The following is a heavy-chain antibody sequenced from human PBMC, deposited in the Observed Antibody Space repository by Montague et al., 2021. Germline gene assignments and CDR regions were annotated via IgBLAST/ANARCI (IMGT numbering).Heavy chain of an antibody. CDR1: GITFDYYW. Sequence: SLRLSCAASGITFDYYWMSWVRQAPGKGLKWVANINEDGSEKNYVDSVRGRFSISRDNTKNSLYLQMNSLRVEDTAVYYCARDRAAAGSWGHGTLVIVSS. CDR2: INEDGSEK. J-gene: IGHJ5*01. V-gene: IGHV3-7*01. D-gene: IGHD6-13*01. CDR3: ARDRAAAGS.